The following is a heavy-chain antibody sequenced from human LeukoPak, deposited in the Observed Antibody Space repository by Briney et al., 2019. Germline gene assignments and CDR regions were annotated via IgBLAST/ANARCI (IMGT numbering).Heavy chain of an antibody. D-gene: IGHD5-18*01. J-gene: IGHJ6*02. CDR3: ARGLRGYSYGPRPYYGMDV. Sequence: GGSLRLSCAVSGFTFSSYWMHWVRQAPGKGLVWVSRINSDGSSTSYADSVKGRFTISRDNAKNTLYLQMNSLRAEDTAVYYCARGLRGYSYGPRPYYGMDVWGQGTTVTVSS. CDR2: INSDGSST. V-gene: IGHV3-74*01. CDR1: GFTFSSYW.